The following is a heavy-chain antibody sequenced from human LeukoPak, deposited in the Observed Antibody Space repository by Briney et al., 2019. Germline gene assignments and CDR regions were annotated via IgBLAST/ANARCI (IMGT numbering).Heavy chain of an antibody. V-gene: IGHV1-69*13. D-gene: IGHD1-26*01. Sequence: SVKVSCKASGGTFSSYAIRWVRQAPGQGLEWMGGIIPMFGTADYAQKLQGRVTITADESTSTAYMELSSLRSEDTAVYYCARDYLSCFDYWGQGTLVTVSS. J-gene: IGHJ4*02. CDR1: GGTFSSYA. CDR3: ARDYLSCFDY. CDR2: IIPMFGTA.